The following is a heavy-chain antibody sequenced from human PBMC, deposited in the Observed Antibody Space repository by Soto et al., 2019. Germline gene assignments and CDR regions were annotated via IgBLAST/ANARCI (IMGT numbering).Heavy chain of an antibody. Sequence: QVQLVQSGAEVKKPGASVRVSCKTSGYSFTTYGISWVRQAPGQGLEWMGWITAYNGYTDYPQNLKGRVTMTIDPATSTAYMELRSLRSDDTAEYYCARVRETHCVSTGCYADYWGQGTLVTVSS. V-gene: IGHV1-18*01. CDR1: GYSFTTYG. CDR3: ARVRETHCVSTGCYADY. D-gene: IGHD2-2*01. J-gene: IGHJ4*02. CDR2: ITAYNGYT.